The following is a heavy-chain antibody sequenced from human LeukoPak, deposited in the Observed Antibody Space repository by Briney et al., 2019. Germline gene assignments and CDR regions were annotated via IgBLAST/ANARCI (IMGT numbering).Heavy chain of an antibody. V-gene: IGHV1-69*06. CDR3: AGGRTDIVVVPATLRNYYSDY. CDR1: GGTFSSYD. Sequence: GASVKVSCKASGGTFSSYDISWVRQAPGQGLEWMVGIMPMYGKANYAQKFKGRVTTTAAKATSTAYMELSSLRSEDTAVYYCAGGRTDIVVVPATLRNYYSDYWGQGTLVTVSS. J-gene: IGHJ4*02. CDR2: IMPMYGKA. D-gene: IGHD2-2*01.